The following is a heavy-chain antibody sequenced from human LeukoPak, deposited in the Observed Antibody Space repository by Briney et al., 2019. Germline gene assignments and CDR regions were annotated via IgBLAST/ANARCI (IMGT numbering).Heavy chain of an antibody. Sequence: PGGSLRLSCAASGFTFSSYAMTWVRQAPGKGLEWVSGISGLGDYTYYADSVKGRFTISRDNSKNTLYLQMNSLRAEDTAVYYCAREGYYSGMDVWGQGTTVTVSS. CDR1: GFTFSSYA. J-gene: IGHJ6*02. CDR2: ISGLGDYT. CDR3: AREGYYSGMDV. V-gene: IGHV3-23*01.